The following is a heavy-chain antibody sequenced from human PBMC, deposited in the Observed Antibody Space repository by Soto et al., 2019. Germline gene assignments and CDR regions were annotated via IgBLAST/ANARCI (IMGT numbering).Heavy chain of an antibody. CDR3: ARTAAAGKYYYGVDV. CDR2: IYPGGSDT. V-gene: IGHV5-51*01. CDR1: GYSFTSYW. J-gene: IGHJ6*02. Sequence: PGESLKISCKGSGYSFTSYWIGWVRQMPGKGLEWMGIIYPGGSDTRYSPSFQGQVTISADKSFSTAYLQWSSLKASDTAMYYCARTAAAGKYYYGVDVWGQGTTVTVSS. D-gene: IGHD6-13*01.